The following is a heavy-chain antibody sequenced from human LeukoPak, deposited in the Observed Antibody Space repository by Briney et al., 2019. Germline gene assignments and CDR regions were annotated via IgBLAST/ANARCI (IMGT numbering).Heavy chain of an antibody. D-gene: IGHD3-3*01. Sequence: ASVKVSCKASGYTFTSYGISWVRQAPGQGLEWMGWISAYNGNTNYAQKLQGRVTMTTDTSTSTAYMELRSLRSDDTAVYYCARAKGPRGYDFWSGYHFWGQGTLVTVSS. J-gene: IGHJ4*02. CDR1: GYTFTSYG. CDR2: ISAYNGNT. V-gene: IGHV1-18*01. CDR3: ARAKGPRGYDFWSGYHF.